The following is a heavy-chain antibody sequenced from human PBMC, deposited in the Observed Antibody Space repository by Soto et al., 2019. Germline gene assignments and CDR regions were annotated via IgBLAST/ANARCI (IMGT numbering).Heavy chain of an antibody. J-gene: IGHJ6*02. CDR2: IIPIFGTA. D-gene: IGHD6-13*01. Sequence: SVKVSLRASGGAFSSYAISLVRQAPGQGLEWMGGIIPIFGTANYAQKVQGRVTITADESTRTAYMELSSLRSEDTAVYYCARDLAAAGTDYYGMDVWGQGTTVTVSS. V-gene: IGHV1-69*13. CDR3: ARDLAAAGTDYYGMDV. CDR1: GGAFSSYA.